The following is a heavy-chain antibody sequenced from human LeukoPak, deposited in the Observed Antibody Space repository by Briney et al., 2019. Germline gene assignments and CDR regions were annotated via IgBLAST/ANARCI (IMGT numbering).Heavy chain of an antibody. D-gene: IGHD2-2*01. J-gene: IGHJ4*02. Sequence: GGSLRLSCAASGFTVSSNYMSWVRQAPGKGLEWVSVIYSGGSTYYADSVKGRFTISRDNSKNTLYLQMNSLRAEDTAVYYCARRGGYCSSTSCQLDYWGQGTLVTVSS. CDR1: GFTVSSNY. V-gene: IGHV3-53*01. CDR3: ARRGGYCSSTSCQLDY. CDR2: IYSGGST.